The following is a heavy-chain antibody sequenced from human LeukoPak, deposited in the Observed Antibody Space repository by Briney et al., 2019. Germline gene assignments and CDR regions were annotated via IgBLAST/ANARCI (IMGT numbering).Heavy chain of an antibody. Sequence: PSETLSLTCTVSGGSISSYYWSWIRQPPGKGLEWIGYIYYSGSTNYNPSLKSRVTISVDTSKNQFSLKLSSVTAADTAVYYCARGGIVGATTDDAFDIWGQGTMVTVSS. V-gene: IGHV4-59*01. CDR1: GGSISSYY. D-gene: IGHD1-26*01. CDR2: IYYSGST. J-gene: IGHJ3*02. CDR3: ARGGIVGATTDDAFDI.